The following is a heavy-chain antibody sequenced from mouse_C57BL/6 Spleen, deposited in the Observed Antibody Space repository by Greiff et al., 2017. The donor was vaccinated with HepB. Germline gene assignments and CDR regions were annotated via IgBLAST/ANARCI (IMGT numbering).Heavy chain of an antibody. V-gene: IGHV1-66*01. CDR3: ARANWALNFDY. CDR1: GYSFTSYY. CDR2: IYPGSGNT. Sequence: QVQLQQSGPELVKPGASVKISCKASGYSFTSYYIHWVKQRPGQGLEWIGWIYPGSGNTKYNEKFKGKATLTADTSSSTAYMQLSSLTSEDSAVYYCARANWALNFDYWGQGTTLTVSS. J-gene: IGHJ2*01. D-gene: IGHD4-1*01.